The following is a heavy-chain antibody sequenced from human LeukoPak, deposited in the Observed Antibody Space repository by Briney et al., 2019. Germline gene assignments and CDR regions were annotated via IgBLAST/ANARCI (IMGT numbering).Heavy chain of an antibody. CDR1: GYTFTGYY. CDR2: INPNSGGT. D-gene: IGHD3-3*01. J-gene: IGHJ6*03. V-gene: IGHV1-2*02. CDR3: ARARFGVVIKGNYYYYYYMDV. Sequence: ASVKVSCKASGYTFTGYYMHWVRQAPGQGLEWMGWINPNSGGTNYAQKFQGRVTITADKSTSTAYMELSSLRSEDTAVYYCARARFGVVIKGNYYYYYYMDVWGKGTTVTVSS.